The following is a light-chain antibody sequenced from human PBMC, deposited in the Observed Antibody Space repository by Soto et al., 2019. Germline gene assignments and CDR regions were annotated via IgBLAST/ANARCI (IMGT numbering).Light chain of an antibody. Sequence: EIELTQSPGTLSLSPGERATLSCRASQSVSSSYLAWYQQKTGQAPRLLIYGASSRATGIPDRFSGSGSGTDFTLTIIRLEPADFAVYYCQQYGSSFTFGGGTKVEIK. V-gene: IGKV3-20*01. CDR2: GAS. J-gene: IGKJ4*01. CDR3: QQYGSSFT. CDR1: QSVSSSY.